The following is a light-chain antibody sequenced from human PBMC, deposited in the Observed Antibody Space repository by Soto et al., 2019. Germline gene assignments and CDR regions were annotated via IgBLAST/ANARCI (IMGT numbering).Light chain of an antibody. CDR3: AAWDDSLKGV. Sequence: QSVLTQPPSASGTPGQRVTISCSGSSSNIGSNTVNWYQQLPGTAPKLLIYSNNQRPSVVPDRFSGSTSGTSASLAISGLKSEDEADYYCAAWDDSLKGVFGGGTKLTAL. J-gene: IGLJ3*02. CDR1: SSNIGSNT. CDR2: SNN. V-gene: IGLV1-44*01.